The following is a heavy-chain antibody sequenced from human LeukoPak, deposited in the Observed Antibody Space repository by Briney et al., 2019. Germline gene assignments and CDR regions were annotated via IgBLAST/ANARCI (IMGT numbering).Heavy chain of an antibody. J-gene: IGHJ5*02. Sequence: PSETLSLTCTVSGGSISSSSYYWGWIRQPPGKGLEWIGSMYYSGSTSYNPSLKSRVTISVDTSKNQFSLKLSSVTAADTAVYHCARHRYYYGPGRRWFDPWGQGTLVTVSS. D-gene: IGHD3-10*01. V-gene: IGHV4-39*01. CDR2: MYYSGST. CDR3: ARHRYYYGPGRRWFDP. CDR1: GGSISSSSYY.